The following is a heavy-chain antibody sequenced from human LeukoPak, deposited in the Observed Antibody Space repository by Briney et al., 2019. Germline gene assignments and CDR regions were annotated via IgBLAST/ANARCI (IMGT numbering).Heavy chain of an antibody. J-gene: IGHJ4*02. CDR2: ISYDGSNK. D-gene: IGHD6-13*01. CDR3: AKGVAAAGSYDY. V-gene: IGHV3-30*18. Sequence: GRSLRLSCAASGFTFSSYGMHWVRQAPGKGLEWVAVISYDGSNKYYADSVKGRFTISRDNSKNTLYLQMNSLRAKDTAVYYCAKGVAAAGSYDYWGQGTLVTVSS. CDR1: GFTFSSYG.